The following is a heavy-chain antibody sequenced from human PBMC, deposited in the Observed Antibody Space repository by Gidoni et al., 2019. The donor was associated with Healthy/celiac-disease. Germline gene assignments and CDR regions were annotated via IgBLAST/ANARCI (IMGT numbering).Heavy chain of an antibody. Sequence: QVQLQQWGAGLLKPSETLSLTCAVYGGSFSGYYWSWIRQPPGKGLEWIGEINHSGSTNYNPPLKSRVTISVDTSKNQFSLKLSSVTAADTAVYYCARAPPSTVTTFCWFDPWGQGTLVTVSS. V-gene: IGHV4-34*01. CDR3: ARAPPSTVTTFCWFDP. J-gene: IGHJ5*02. CDR1: GGSFSGYY. CDR2: INHSGST. D-gene: IGHD4-4*01.